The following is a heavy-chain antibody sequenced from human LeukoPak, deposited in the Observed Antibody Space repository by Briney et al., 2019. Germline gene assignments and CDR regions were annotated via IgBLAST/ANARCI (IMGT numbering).Heavy chain of an antibody. V-gene: IGHV3-74*01. D-gene: IGHD3-16*02. Sequence: GGSLRLSCATSGFTFNNYWMHWVRQGPGKGLAWVSYISPDGSSTYYADSVKGRFTISRDNAKNSLYLQMNSLRAEDTAVYYCARVMYYDYVWGSYRLGYYYYMDVWGKGTTVTVSS. J-gene: IGHJ6*03. CDR2: ISPDGSST. CDR3: ARVMYYDYVWGSYRLGYYYYMDV. CDR1: GFTFNNYW.